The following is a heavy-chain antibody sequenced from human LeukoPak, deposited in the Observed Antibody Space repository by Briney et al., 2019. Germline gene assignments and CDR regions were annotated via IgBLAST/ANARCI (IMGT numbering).Heavy chain of an antibody. J-gene: IGHJ1*01. CDR2: IYHSGST. Sequence: SGTLSLTCAVSGGSISSSNWWSWVRQPPGKGLEWIGEIYHSGSTNYNPSLKSRVTISVDTSKNQFSLKLSSVTAADTAVYYCARDSRGLLLSFWGQGTLVTVSS. CDR3: ARDSRGLLLSF. V-gene: IGHV4-4*02. CDR1: GGSISSSNW. D-gene: IGHD3-10*01.